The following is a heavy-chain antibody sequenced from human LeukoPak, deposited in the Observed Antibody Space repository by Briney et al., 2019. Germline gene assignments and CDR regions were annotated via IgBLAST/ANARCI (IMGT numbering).Heavy chain of an antibody. Sequence: GGSLRLSCAASGLTVNNNYMNWVRQAPGKGLEWVSALYIGGNTYYADSVRGRFTISRDNSKNTLYLQMNSLRAEDTAIYYCMTAAGYNFGQYWGRGTLVTVSS. V-gene: IGHV3-53*01. J-gene: IGHJ4*02. CDR1: GLTVNNNY. CDR3: MTAAGYNFGQY. D-gene: IGHD5-18*01. CDR2: LYIGGNT.